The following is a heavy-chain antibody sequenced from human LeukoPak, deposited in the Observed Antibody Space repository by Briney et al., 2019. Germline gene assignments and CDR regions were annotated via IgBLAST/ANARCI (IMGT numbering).Heavy chain of an antibody. CDR2: IIPSGHTT. J-gene: IGHJ4*02. CDR3: AKDDRWLQFCC. CDR1: GFTFSNYG. D-gene: IGHD5-24*01. V-gene: IGHV3-23*01. Sequence: GGTLRLSCAASGFTFSNYGLSWVRQAPGKGLEWVSGIIPSGHTTYYADSVRGRFTISRDNSRNTVYLQMNSLRAEDTAVYYCAKDDRWLQFCCWGQGTLVTVSA.